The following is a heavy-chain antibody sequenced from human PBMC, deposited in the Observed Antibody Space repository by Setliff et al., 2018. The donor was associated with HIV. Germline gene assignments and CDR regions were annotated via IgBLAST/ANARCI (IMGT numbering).Heavy chain of an antibody. Sequence: GGSLRLSCAASGFSFSDHRMDWVRLGPGKGLEWIGRIRHKAVGYTTEYAPSVRCRFTVPRDDSKNSLYLQMTSLKTEDTAVYYCVRDSGYYSFDFWGQGTLVTVSS. CDR1: GFSFSDHR. J-gene: IGHJ4*02. V-gene: IGHV3-72*01. CDR2: IRHKAVGYTT. CDR3: VRDSGYYSFDF. D-gene: IGHD5-12*01.